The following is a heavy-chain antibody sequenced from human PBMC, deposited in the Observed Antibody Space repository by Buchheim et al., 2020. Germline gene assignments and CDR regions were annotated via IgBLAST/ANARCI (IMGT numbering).Heavy chain of an antibody. CDR2: IADDGGAK. J-gene: IGHJ4*02. V-gene: IGHV3-30*18. CDR3: AKEGRFTEWYYDY. Sequence: QVHLVESGGGLVQPGDSLRLSCGASGFTFSNYGIHWLRKAPGKGLEWVAAIADDGGAKVYADSVKGRFTISRDNSKNMCTLQMNSLRPDDSALYFCAKEGRFTEWYYDYWGQGTL. D-gene: IGHD3-3*01. CDR1: GFTFSNYG.